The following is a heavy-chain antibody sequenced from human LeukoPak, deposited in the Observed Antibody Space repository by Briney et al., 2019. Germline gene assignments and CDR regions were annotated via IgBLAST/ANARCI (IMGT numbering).Heavy chain of an antibody. CDR1: GGSISSSSYY. CDR3: AGDYGSGSYRFDY. D-gene: IGHD3-10*01. J-gene: IGHJ4*02. CDR2: IYYSGST. Sequence: RPSETLSLTCTVFGGSISSSSYYWGWIRQPPGKGLEWIGSIYYSGSTYYNPSLKSRVTISVDTSKNQFSLKLSSVTAADTAVYYCAGDYGSGSYRFDYWGQGTLVTVSS. V-gene: IGHV4-39*07.